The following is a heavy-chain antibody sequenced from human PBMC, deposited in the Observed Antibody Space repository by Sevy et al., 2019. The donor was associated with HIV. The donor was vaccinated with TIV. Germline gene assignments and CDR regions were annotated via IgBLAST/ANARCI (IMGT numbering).Heavy chain of an antibody. Sequence: ASVKVSCKASRGTFSSYAISWVRQAPGQGLEWMGGIIPIFGTANYAQKFQGRVTITADESTGTAYMELSSLRSEDTAVYYCAIYMLGGSWSYYKNDYYGMDVWGQGTTVTVSS. D-gene: IGHD3-10*01. J-gene: IGHJ6*02. CDR1: RGTFSSYA. V-gene: IGHV1-69*13. CDR2: IIPIFGTA. CDR3: AIYMLGGSWSYYKNDYYGMDV.